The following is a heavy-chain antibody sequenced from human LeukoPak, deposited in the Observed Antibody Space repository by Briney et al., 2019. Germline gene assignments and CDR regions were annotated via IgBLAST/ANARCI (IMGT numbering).Heavy chain of an antibody. J-gene: IGHJ5*02. Sequence: GGSLRLSCAASGSTFSSYAMHWVRQAPGQGLERVAVISYDGSNKYYADSVKGRFTISRDNSKNTLYLQMNSLRAEDTAVYYCARDPTRYCSGGSCYGWFDPWGQGTLVTVSS. CDR2: ISYDGSNK. V-gene: IGHV3-30-3*01. D-gene: IGHD2-15*01. CDR3: ARDPTRYCSGGSCYGWFDP. CDR1: GSTFSSYA.